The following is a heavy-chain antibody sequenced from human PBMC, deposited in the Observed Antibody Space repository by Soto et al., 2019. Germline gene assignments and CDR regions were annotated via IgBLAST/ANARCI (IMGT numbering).Heavy chain of an antibody. CDR2: VNYRGST. J-gene: IGHJ4*02. CDR3: ARAESSSSEGFDY. Sequence: SETLSLTCTVSGGSISPYYWSWVRQPPGKGLEWIGHVNYRGSTSYNPSLKSRLTISMDTSKNQFSLKLKSVTAADTAVYLCARAESSSSEGFDYWGRGTLVTVSS. D-gene: IGHD6-6*01. V-gene: IGHV4-59*01. CDR1: GGSISPYY.